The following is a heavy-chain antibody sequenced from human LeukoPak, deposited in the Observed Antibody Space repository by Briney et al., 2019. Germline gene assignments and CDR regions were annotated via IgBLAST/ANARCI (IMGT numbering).Heavy chain of an antibody. CDR3: ARSIWGFFDY. V-gene: IGHV4-59*12. J-gene: IGHJ4*02. D-gene: IGHD3-16*01. Sequence: SETLSLTCTVSGGSISSYYWSWIRQPPGKGLEWIGSIYYSGSTYYNPSLKSRVTISVDTSKNQFSLKLSSVTAADTAVYYCARSIWGFFDYWGQGTLVTVSS. CDR2: IYYSGST. CDR1: GGSISSYY.